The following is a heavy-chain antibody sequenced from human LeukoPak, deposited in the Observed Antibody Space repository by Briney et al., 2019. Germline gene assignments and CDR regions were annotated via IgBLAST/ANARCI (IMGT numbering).Heavy chain of an antibody. Sequence: GGSLRLSCAASGFTFSSYWMSWVRQAPGKGLEWVANIKQDGREKYYVDSVKGRFTISRDNAKNSLYLQMNSLRAEDTAVYYCARDDILTGSRGTFYYYMDVWGKGTTVTVSS. V-gene: IGHV3-7*01. CDR1: GFTFSSYW. J-gene: IGHJ6*03. D-gene: IGHD3-9*01. CDR2: IKQDGREK. CDR3: ARDDILTGSRGTFYYYMDV.